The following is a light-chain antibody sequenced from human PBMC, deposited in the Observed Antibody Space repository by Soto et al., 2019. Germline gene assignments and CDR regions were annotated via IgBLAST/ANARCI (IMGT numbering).Light chain of an antibody. CDR3: ETWDSNTHWV. Sequence: QSVLTQSSSASASLVSSVKLTFTRSSVHSTYIIAWHQQQPGKAPRYLMKLEGDGTYNKGSGVPDRFSGSSSGADRYLTISNLQFEDEADYYCETWDSNTHWVFGGGTKLTVL. V-gene: IGLV4-60*02. CDR2: LEGDGTY. J-gene: IGLJ3*02. CDR1: SVHSTYI.